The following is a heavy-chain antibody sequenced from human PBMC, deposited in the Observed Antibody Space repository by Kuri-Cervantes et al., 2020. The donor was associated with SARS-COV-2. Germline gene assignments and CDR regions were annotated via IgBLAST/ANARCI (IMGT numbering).Heavy chain of an antibody. Sequence: ASVKVSCKASGYIFTGYYMHWVRQAPGQGLEWMGWINPNSGGTNYAQKFQGWVTMTRDTSISTAYMELSRLRSDDTAVYYCARELVVVPAAEQNWYYYYGMDVWGQGTTVTVSS. D-gene: IGHD2-2*01. J-gene: IGHJ6*02. V-gene: IGHV1-2*04. CDR2: INPNSGGT. CDR3: ARELVVVPAAEQNWYYYYGMDV. CDR1: GYIFTGYY.